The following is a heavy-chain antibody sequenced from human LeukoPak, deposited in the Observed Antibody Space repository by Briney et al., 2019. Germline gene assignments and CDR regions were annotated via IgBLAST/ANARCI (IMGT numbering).Heavy chain of an antibody. D-gene: IGHD3-10*01. J-gene: IGHJ4*02. V-gene: IGHV4-34*01. Sequence: TTSETLSLTCAVYGGSFSGYYWSWIRQPPGKGLEWIGEINHSGSTNYNPSLKSRVTISVDTSKNQFSLKLSSVTAADTAVYYCARLVAYYGSGSPGDYWGQGTLVTVSS. CDR1: GGSFSGYY. CDR2: INHSGST. CDR3: ARLVAYYGSGSPGDY.